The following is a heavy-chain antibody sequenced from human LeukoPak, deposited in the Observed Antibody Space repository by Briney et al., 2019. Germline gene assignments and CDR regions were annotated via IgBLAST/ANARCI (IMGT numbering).Heavy chain of an antibody. CDR1: GYTFINYA. CDR3: ARVWDYAPRGQFDY. Sequence: ASVKVSCKASGYTFINYAITWLRQAPGQGLEWMGWISTYNANTNYAQKLQGRVTMTTDTSTRTAYMELRSLGSDDTAVYYYARVWDYAPRGQFDYWAREPWSPSPQ. CDR2: ISTYNANT. J-gene: IGHJ4*02. V-gene: IGHV1-18*01. D-gene: IGHD4/OR15-4a*01.